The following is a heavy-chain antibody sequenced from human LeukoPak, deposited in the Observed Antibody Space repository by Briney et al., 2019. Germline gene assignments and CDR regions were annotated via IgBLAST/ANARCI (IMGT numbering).Heavy chain of an antibody. D-gene: IGHD3-10*01. CDR3: AKHPSHYFGSGSYYSD. CDR1: GFTFSSYG. Sequence: GGSLRLSCTASGFTFSSYGMSWVRQAPGKGLDWVSAISGSGGSTYYADSVKGRFSISRDNSKNTLYLQVNSLRAEDTAVYYCAKHPSHYFGSGSYYSDWGQGTLVTVSS. J-gene: IGHJ4*02. V-gene: IGHV3-23*01. CDR2: ISGSGGST.